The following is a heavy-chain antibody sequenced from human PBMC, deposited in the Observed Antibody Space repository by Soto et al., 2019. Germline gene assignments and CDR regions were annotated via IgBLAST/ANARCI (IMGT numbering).Heavy chain of an antibody. J-gene: IGHJ6*02. CDR2: IYPGDSDT. V-gene: IGHV5-51*01. CDR1: GYSFTSYW. Sequence: PGESLKISCKVSGYSFTSYWIGWVRQMPGKGLEWMGIIYPGDSDTRYSPSFQGQVTISADKSISTAYLQWSSLKASDTAMYYCARHPATRVLRFLEWHYYGMDVWGQGTTVTVSS. CDR3: ARHPATRVLRFLEWHYYGMDV. D-gene: IGHD3-3*01.